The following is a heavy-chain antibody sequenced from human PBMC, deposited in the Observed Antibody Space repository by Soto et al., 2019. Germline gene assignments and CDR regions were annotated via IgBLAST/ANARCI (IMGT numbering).Heavy chain of an antibody. CDR1: GVTFSNYA. J-gene: IGHJ4*02. V-gene: IGHV3-23*01. CDR2: ISGDGGNT. D-gene: IGHD6-19*01. Sequence: DVQLLESGGGLVHPGESLRLSCAASGVTFSNYAMAWVRQAPGKGLEWVSSISGDGGNTYHADSVRGRFTISRDNSENTLYLQMRSLRAEDTAVYYCAKDLVAARTYWGQGALVTVSS. CDR3: AKDLVAARTY.